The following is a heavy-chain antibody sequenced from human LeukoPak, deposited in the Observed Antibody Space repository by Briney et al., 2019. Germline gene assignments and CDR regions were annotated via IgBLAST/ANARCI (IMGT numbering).Heavy chain of an antibody. CDR2: IYDSGST. CDR1: GGSISSFR. Sequence: PSETLSLTCTVSGGSISSFRWSWIRQPPGKGLEHIGNIYDSGSTYYNPSLKSRVTISVDTSKNQFSLKLSSVTAADTAVYYCARTYSGRSYYFDCWGQGTLVTVSS. D-gene: IGHD1-26*01. V-gene: IGHV4-59*01. J-gene: IGHJ4*02. CDR3: ARTYSGRSYYFDC.